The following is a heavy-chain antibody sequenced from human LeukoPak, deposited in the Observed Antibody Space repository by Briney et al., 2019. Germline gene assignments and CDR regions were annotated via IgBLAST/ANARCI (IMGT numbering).Heavy chain of an antibody. CDR2: IYDSGST. CDR1: GGSISSYY. CDR3: ARYGSGSYGDY. J-gene: IGHJ4*02. D-gene: IGHD3-10*01. Sequence: SETLSLTCTVSGGSISSYYWSWIRQPPGKGLEWIGYIYDSGSTNYNPSLKSRVTISVDTSKNQFSLKLSSVTAADTAVYYCARYGSGSYGDYWGQGTLVTVSS. V-gene: IGHV4-59*01.